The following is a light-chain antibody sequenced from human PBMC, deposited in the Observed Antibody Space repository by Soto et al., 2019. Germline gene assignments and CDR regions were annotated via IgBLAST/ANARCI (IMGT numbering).Light chain of an antibody. Sequence: DIQMTQSPSTLSGSVGDRVTITCRASQTISSWLAWYQQKPGKAPKLLIYKASTLKSGVPSRFSGSGSGTEFTLTSSSLQPDDFVTYDCQPYNRYSEAFGQGTKVELK. CDR1: QTISSW. V-gene: IGKV1-5*03. CDR2: KAS. CDR3: QPYNRYSEA. J-gene: IGKJ1*01.